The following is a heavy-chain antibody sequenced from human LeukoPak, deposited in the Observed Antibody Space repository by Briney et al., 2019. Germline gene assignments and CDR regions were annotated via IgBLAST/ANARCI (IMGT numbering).Heavy chain of an antibody. V-gene: IGHV3-48*03. CDR1: GFTFSSYE. J-gene: IGHJ3*02. D-gene: IGHD3-22*01. CDR3: ARDHHRRLYDSQARNTFDI. CDR2: ISGSGSAI. Sequence: GGSLRLSCAASGFTFSSYEMNRVRQAPGKGLEWVPYISGSGSAIYYADSVKGRFTISRDNAKNSLYLQMNSLRAEDTAVYYCARDHHRRLYDSQARNTFDIWGQGTMVAVSS.